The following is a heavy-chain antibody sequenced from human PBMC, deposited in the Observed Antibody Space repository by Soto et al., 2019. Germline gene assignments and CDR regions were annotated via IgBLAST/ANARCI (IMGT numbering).Heavy chain of an antibody. D-gene: IGHD3-10*01. CDR3: AKDQIHLLWSSPYMDV. J-gene: IGHJ6*03. V-gene: IGHV3-33*06. CDR1: EFNFSSHG. Sequence: VRPLRLSNTAAEFNFSSHGTHRVRQNPGKGLEWVAVIWYDGSNKYYADSVKGRFTISRDNSKNTLYLQMNSLRAEDTAVYYCAKDQIHLLWSSPYMDVWGKGTTVTVSS. CDR2: IWYDGSNK.